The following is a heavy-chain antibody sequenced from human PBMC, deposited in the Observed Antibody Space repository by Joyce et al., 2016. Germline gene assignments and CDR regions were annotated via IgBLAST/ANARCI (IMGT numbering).Heavy chain of an antibody. CDR1: GDSFSDTSYY. J-gene: IGHJ6*02. V-gene: IGHV4-61*01. CDR3: ATSLPSRVGGFQFFGLDV. D-gene: IGHD3-10*01. CDR2: MYISDTT. Sequence: HLQESGPGLVKPSETLSLTCTISGDSFSDTSYYWSWIRQPPVKGLEWLGFMYISDTTHYNRSLGCRLCISAGAAKKQFSLRLMAVTSADTAVYYCATSLPSRVGGFQFFGLDVWGQGTTVIVS.